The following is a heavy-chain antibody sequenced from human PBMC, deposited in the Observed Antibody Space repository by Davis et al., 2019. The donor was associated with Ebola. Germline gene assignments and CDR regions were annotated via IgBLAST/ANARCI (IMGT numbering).Heavy chain of an antibody. CDR1: GGSFSGYY. D-gene: IGHD2-2*01. CDR2: INHSGST. V-gene: IGHV4-34*01. CDR3: AGGYCSSTSCYRGLYYYYGMDV. Sequence: MPSETLSLTCAVYGGSFSGYYWSWIRQPPGKGLEWIGEINHSGSTNYNPSLKSRVTISVDTSKNQFSLKLSSVTAADTAVYYCAGGYCSSTSCYRGLYYYYGMDVWGQGTTVTVSS. J-gene: IGHJ6*02.